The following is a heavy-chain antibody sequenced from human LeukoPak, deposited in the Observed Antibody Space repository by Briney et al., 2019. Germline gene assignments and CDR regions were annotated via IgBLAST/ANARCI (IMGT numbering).Heavy chain of an antibody. D-gene: IGHD1-26*01. V-gene: IGHV3-53*01. J-gene: IGHJ4*02. CDR2: IYSGGST. CDR3: ARTSPQWELLVS. Sequence: GGSLRLSCVASGFSFSSYAINWVRQAPGKGLEWVSVIYSGGSTCYADSVKGRFTISRDNSKNTLYLQMNSLRAEDTAVYYCARTSPQWELLVSWGQGTLVTVSS. CDR1: GFSFSSYA.